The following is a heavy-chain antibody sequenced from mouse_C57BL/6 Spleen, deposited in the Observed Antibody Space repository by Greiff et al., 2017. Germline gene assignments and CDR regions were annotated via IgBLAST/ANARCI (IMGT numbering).Heavy chain of an antibody. CDR1: GFTFSDYG. Sequence: DVMLVESGGGLVKPGGSLKLSCAASGFTFSDYGMHWVRQAPEKGLEWVAYISSGSSTIYYADTVKGRFTISRDNAKNTLFLQMTSLRSEDTAMYYFARRGGAYAMDYWGQGTSVTVSS. CDR2: ISSGSSTI. D-gene: IGHD1-1*02. CDR3: ARRGGAYAMDY. J-gene: IGHJ4*01. V-gene: IGHV5-17*01.